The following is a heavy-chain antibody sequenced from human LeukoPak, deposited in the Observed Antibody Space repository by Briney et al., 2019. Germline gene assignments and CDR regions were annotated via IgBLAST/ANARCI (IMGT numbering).Heavy chain of an antibody. CDR1: GFTFSSYW. V-gene: IGHV3-7*03. D-gene: IGHD6-19*01. CDR3: ARVHSVAGTPVFDY. Sequence: GGSLRLSCAASGFTFSSYWMSWVRQAPGKGLEGVANIKQDGSEKYYVDSVKGRFTISRDNAKNSLYLQMNSLRAEDTAVYYCARVHSVAGTPVFDYWGQGTLVTVSS. CDR2: IKQDGSEK. J-gene: IGHJ4*02.